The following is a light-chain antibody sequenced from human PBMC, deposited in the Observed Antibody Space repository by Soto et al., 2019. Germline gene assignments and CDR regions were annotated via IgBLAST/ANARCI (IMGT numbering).Light chain of an antibody. CDR1: SSDVGGYYY. V-gene: IGLV2-8*01. CDR3: SSYAGTNTPYV. J-gene: IGLJ1*01. Sequence: QSALTQPSSASGSPGQSVTISCTGTSSDVGGYYYVSWYQQHPGKAPKLMIYEVSKRPSGVPDRFSGSKSGNTASLTVSGLQAEDEADYYCSSYAGTNTPYVFGTGTQLTVL. CDR2: EVS.